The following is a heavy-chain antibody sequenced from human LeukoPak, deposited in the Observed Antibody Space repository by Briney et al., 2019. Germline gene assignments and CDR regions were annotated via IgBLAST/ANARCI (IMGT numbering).Heavy chain of an antibody. CDR2: ISGPGHIT. J-gene: IGHJ4*02. V-gene: IGHV3-23*01. D-gene: IGHD3-16*02. CDR3: AKDRRYTASDPYFDY. Sequence: PGGSLRLSCAASGFTFSSYGMHWVRQAPGKGLEWVSSISGPGHITYYADSVKGRFTISRDSSKNTLYLEMDSLRAEDTAIYYCAKDRRYTASDPYFDYWGQGTLVTVSS. CDR1: GFTFSSYG.